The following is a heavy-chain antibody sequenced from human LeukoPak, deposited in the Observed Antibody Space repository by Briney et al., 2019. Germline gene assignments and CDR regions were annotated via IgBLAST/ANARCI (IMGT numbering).Heavy chain of an antibody. V-gene: IGHV1-2*02. J-gene: IGHJ6*03. CDR2: INPNSGGT. CDR1: GYTFTGYY. D-gene: IGHD3-10*01. Sequence: GASVKVSCKASGYTFTGYYMHWVRQAPGQGLEWMGWINPNSGGTNYSQKFQGRVTMTSDTSISTAYMELSRLRSDDTAVYYCARGQGSNDYYMDVWGKGTTVTTSS. CDR3: ARGQGSNDYYMDV.